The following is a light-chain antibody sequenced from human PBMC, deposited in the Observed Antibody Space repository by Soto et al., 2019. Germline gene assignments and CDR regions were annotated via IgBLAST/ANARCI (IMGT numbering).Light chain of an antibody. J-gene: IGKJ1*01. CDR3: QQYNNSPRT. Sequence: EIVMTQSPATLSVSPGERATLSCRASQSVSSNLAWYQQKPGQAPRLLIYGASTRATGIPARFSGSGSGTEFTLTISSLQFEDIALYYWQQYNNSPRTFGQ. CDR2: GAS. CDR1: QSVSSN. V-gene: IGKV3-15*01.